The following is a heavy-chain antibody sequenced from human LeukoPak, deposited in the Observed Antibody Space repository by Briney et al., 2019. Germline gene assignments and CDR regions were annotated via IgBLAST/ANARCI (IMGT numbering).Heavy chain of an antibody. CDR1: GGSFSGYY. CDR3: ARVMRHYYDSSGYQEYFQH. Sequence: SETLSLTCAVYGGSFSGYYWSWIRQPPGKGLEWLGEINHSGSTNYNPSLKSRVTISVDTSKNQFSLKLSSVTAADTAVYYCARVMRHYYDSSGYQEYFQHWGQGTLVTVSS. V-gene: IGHV4-34*01. D-gene: IGHD3-22*01. CDR2: INHSGST. J-gene: IGHJ1*01.